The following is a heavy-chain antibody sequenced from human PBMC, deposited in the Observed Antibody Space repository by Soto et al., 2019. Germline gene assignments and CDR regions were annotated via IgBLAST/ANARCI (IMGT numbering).Heavy chain of an antibody. CDR2: IIPAFGTP. J-gene: IGHJ4*02. D-gene: IGHD6-6*01. V-gene: IGHV1-69*01. CDR3: AREGLRRGALDY. Sequence: QVQLVQSGAEVKKPGSSVKVSCAASGGSLNNYAVSWGRRTPGQGFEWLGEIIPAFGTPNYAQKFQDRVTITADVLTNTVFMELSSLRSEETAGYYCAREGLRRGALDYWGQGSLVTVSS. CDR1: GGSLNNYA.